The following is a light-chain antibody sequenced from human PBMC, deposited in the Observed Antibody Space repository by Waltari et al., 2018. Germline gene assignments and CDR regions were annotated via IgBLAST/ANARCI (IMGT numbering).Light chain of an antibody. CDR1: QSVSRT. V-gene: IGKV3-20*01. CDR3: QHYVRLPAT. CDR2: GAS. Sequence: CRDSQSVSRTLAWYQQKPGQAPKLLIYGASIRATGIPDRFTGSESGTDFSLTISSLEPEDFAIYFCQHYVRLPATFGQGTKVEIK. J-gene: IGKJ1*01.